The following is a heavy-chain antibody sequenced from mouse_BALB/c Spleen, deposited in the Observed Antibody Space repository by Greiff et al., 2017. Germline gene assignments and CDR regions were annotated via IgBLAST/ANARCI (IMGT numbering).Heavy chain of an antibody. J-gene: IGHJ4*01. CDR1: GYSITSGYS. Sequence: EVKLMESGPDLVKPSQSLSLTCTVTGYSITSGYSWHWIRQFPGNKLEWMGYIHYSGSTNYNPSLKSRISITRDTSKNQFFLRLNSVTTEDTATYYCANRYGDYAMDYWGQGTSVTGSS. V-gene: IGHV3-1*02. CDR2: IHYSGST. D-gene: IGHD2-14*01. CDR3: ANRYGDYAMDY.